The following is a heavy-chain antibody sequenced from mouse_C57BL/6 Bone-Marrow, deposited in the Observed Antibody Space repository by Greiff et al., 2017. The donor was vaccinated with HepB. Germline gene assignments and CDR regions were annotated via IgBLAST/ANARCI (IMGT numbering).Heavy chain of an antibody. CDR2: INPNNGGT. Sequence: EVQLQQSGPELVKPGASVKMSCKASGFTFTDYNMHWVQQSHGKSLEWIGYINPNNGGTSYNQKFKGKTTLTVNKSYSTAYMELRSLTSEDSAVYYCASGGDFYFDYWGQGTTLTVSS. D-gene: IGHD2-13*01. V-gene: IGHV1-22*01. CDR1: GFTFTDYN. CDR3: ASGGDFYFDY. J-gene: IGHJ2*01.